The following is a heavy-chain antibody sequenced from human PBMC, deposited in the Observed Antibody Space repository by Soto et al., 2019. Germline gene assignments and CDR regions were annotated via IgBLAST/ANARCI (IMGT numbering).Heavy chain of an antibody. V-gene: IGHV3-23*01. D-gene: IGHD6-13*01. CDR3: AKDNEGIAAAGTSPEGYYYYYMDV. J-gene: IGHJ6*03. CDR1: GFTFSSYA. Sequence: GGSLRLSCAASGFTFSSYAMSWVRQAPGKGLEWVSAISGSGGSTYYADSVKGRFTISRDNSKNTLYLKMNSLRAEDTAVYYCAKDNEGIAAAGTSPEGYYYYYMDVWGKGTTVTVSS. CDR2: ISGSGGST.